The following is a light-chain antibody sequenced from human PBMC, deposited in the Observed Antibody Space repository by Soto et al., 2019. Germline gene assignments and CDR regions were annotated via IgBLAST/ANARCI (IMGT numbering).Light chain of an antibody. Sequence: EIVFTQSPCTLSLSPGERATLSCRASQRVRSYLAWHQQKPGQAPRLLIYDASNRATDIPARFSGSGSGTDFTLTISSLDPEDSAVYYCHQRSKWPLTFGGRTKVDIK. CDR2: DAS. CDR3: HQRSKWPLT. V-gene: IGKV3-11*01. CDR1: QRVRSY. J-gene: IGKJ4*01.